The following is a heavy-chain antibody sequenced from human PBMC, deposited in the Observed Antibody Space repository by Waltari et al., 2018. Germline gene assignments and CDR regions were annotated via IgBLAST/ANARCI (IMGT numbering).Heavy chain of an antibody. CDR2: ISSSSSYI. Sequence: EVQLVESGGGLVKPGGSLRLSCAASGFTFSSYRLNWVRQAPGKGLEWVSSISSSSSYIYYEDSVKGRFTISRDNAKNSLYLQMNSLRAEDTAVYYCARAGRYSYGPYYFDYWGQGTLVTVSS. D-gene: IGHD5-18*01. J-gene: IGHJ4*02. CDR1: GFTFSSYR. CDR3: ARAGRYSYGPYYFDY. V-gene: IGHV3-21*01.